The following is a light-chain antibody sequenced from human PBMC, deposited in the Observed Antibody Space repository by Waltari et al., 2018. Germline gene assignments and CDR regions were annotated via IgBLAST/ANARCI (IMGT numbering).Light chain of an antibody. CDR3: QHYVNLPVT. J-gene: IGKJ1*01. CDR1: QRVSRA. Sequence: EIVLTQSPGTLSLSPGERATLSCRARQRVSRALAWYQQKPGQAPRLLIYAASTRATGVPDRFSGSGSGTDFSLTISRLDPEDFAVYYCQHYVNLPVTFGQGTKVEI. V-gene: IGKV3-20*01. CDR2: AAS.